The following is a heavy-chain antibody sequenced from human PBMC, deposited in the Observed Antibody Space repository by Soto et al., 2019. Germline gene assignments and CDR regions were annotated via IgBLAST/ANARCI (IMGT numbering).Heavy chain of an antibody. V-gene: IGHV1-24*01. J-gene: IGHJ4*02. CDR1: GYTLTDLS. D-gene: IGHD2-8*01. CDR2: FDLEDGEI. Sequence: EASVKVSCKVSGYTLTDLSMHWVRQAPGKGLEWMGGFDLEDGEIIYAQKFQGRVTMTEDTSTDTAYMEVSSLTSEDTAVYYCATDRFCTRTPCSNSFDYWGKGPLVTVP. CDR3: ATDRFCTRTPCSNSFDY.